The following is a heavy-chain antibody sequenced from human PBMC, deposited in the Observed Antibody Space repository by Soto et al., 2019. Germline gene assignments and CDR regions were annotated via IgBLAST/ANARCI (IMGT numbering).Heavy chain of an antibody. Sequence: ASVKVSCKASGYTFTSYTLHWVRQAPGQRLEWMGWINTGNGNTKYSQKFQGRVTITRDTSASTAYMELSSLRSEDTAVYYCARGDTMVRGVIIDYFDYWGQGTMVTVSS. D-gene: IGHD3-10*01. J-gene: IGHJ4*02. V-gene: IGHV1-3*04. CDR3: ARGDTMVRGVIIDYFDY. CDR1: GYTFTSYT. CDR2: INTGNGNT.